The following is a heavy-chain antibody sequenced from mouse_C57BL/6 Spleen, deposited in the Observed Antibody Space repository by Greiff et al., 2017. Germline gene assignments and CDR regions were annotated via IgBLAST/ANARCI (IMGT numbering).Heavy chain of an antibody. Sequence: QVQLKQSGAELVRPGASVTLSCKASGYTFTDYEMHWVKQTPVHGLEWIGAIDPETGGTAYNQKFKGKAILTADKSSSTAYMELRSLTSEDSAVYYCTREEDGYYGGYWGQGTTLTVSS. J-gene: IGHJ2*01. CDR3: TREEDGYYGGY. CDR2: IDPETGGT. D-gene: IGHD2-3*01. V-gene: IGHV1-15*01. CDR1: GYTFTDYE.